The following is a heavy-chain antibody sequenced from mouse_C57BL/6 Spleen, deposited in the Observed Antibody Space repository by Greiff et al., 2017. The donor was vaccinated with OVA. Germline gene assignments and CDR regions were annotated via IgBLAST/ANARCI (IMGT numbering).Heavy chain of an antibody. CDR1: GFTFSSYG. J-gene: IGHJ2*01. CDR3: ASDGYPYFDY. V-gene: IGHV5-6*01. CDR2: ISSGGSYT. D-gene: IGHD2-3*01. Sequence: EVQGVESGGDLVKPGGSLKLSCAASGFTFSSYGMSWVRQTPDKRLEWVATISSGGSYTYYPDSVKGRFTISRDNAKNTLYLQMSSLKSEDTAMYYCASDGYPYFDYWGQGTTLTVSS.